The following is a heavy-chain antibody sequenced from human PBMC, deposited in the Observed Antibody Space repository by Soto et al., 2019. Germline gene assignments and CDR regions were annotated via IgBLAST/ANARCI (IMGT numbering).Heavy chain of an antibody. CDR2: ISGSGGST. CDR3: VKSNYYGSGSYRIVYYYGMDV. J-gene: IGHJ6*02. D-gene: IGHD3-10*01. V-gene: IGHV3-23*01. CDR1: GFTFSSYA. Sequence: LRLSCAASGFTFSSYAMSWVRQAPGKGLEWVSAISGSGGSTYYADSVKGRFTISRDNSKNTLYLQMNSLRAEDTAVYYCVKSNYYGSGSYRIVYYYGMDVWGQGTTVTVSS.